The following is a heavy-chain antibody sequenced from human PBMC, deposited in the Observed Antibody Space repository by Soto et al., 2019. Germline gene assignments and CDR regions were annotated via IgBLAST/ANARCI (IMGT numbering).Heavy chain of an antibody. J-gene: IGHJ4*02. D-gene: IGHD1-26*01. Sequence: GSLLLPCSASGCTFSSYEMNWVRQAPGKGLEWVSYISSSGSTIYYADSVKGRFTISRDNAKNSLYLQMNSLRAEDTAVYYCARVTYSARYRPDYWGQGTMVTV. V-gene: IGHV3-48*03. CDR1: GCTFSSYE. CDR2: ISSSGSTI. CDR3: ARVTYSARYRPDY.